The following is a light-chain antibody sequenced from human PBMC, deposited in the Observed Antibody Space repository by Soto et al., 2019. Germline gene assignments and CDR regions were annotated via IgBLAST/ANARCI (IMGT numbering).Light chain of an antibody. J-gene: IGKJ2*01. Sequence: DIQMNHSPSSLSASVGDRVTITCRASQSISSYLNWYQQKPGKAPKLLIYAASSLQSGVPSRFSGSGSGTDFTLTISSLQPEDFATYYCQQSYSTPRTFGQGTKLEIK. V-gene: IGKV1-39*01. CDR2: AAS. CDR1: QSISSY. CDR3: QQSYSTPRT.